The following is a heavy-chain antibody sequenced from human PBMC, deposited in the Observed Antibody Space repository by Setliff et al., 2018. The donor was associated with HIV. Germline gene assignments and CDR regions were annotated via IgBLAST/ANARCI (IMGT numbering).Heavy chain of an antibody. V-gene: IGHV3-7*01. Sequence: GGSLRLSCVVSGFSFEKFWMNWVRQAPGKGLEWVANIKNDGSEKFYVDSVKGRFTISRDNAGRSLYLQMNSLKVEDTAVYYCTAGHYGPNPWGQGTPVTVSS. CDR2: IKNDGSEK. CDR3: TAGHYGPNP. CDR1: GFSFEKFW. D-gene: IGHD3-10*01. J-gene: IGHJ5*01.